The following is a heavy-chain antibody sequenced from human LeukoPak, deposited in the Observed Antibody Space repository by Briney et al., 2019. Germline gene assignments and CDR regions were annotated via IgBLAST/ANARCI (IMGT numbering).Heavy chain of an antibody. CDR1: GFTFSSYS. Sequence: GGSLRLSCAASGFTFSSYSMNWVRQAPGKGLEWVSSISSSSSYIYYADSVKGRFTISRDNAKNSLYLQMNSLRAEDTAVYYCARDSPIAAAGTGDYWGQGTLVTVS. D-gene: IGHD6-13*01. CDR2: ISSSSSYI. J-gene: IGHJ4*02. V-gene: IGHV3-21*01. CDR3: ARDSPIAAAGTGDY.